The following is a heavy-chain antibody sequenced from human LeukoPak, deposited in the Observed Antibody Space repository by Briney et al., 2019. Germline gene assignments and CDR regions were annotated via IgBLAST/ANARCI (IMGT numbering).Heavy chain of an antibody. CDR2: ISSSSSYI. CDR1: GFTFSSYS. V-gene: IGHV3-21*01. Sequence: AGGTLRLSCAASGFTFSSYSMNWVRQAPGKGLEWVSSISSSSSYIYYADSVKGRFAISRANAKNSLYLQMNSLRAEDTAVYYCARDSSGLFFDYWGQGTLVTVSS. CDR3: ARDSSGLFFDY. D-gene: IGHD6-19*01. J-gene: IGHJ4*02.